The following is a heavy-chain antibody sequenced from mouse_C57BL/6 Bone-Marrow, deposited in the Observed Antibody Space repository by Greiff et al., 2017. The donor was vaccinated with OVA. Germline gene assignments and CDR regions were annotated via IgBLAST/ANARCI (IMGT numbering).Heavy chain of an antibody. J-gene: IGHJ2*01. V-gene: IGHV1-81*01. CDR2: IYPRSGNT. D-gene: IGHD4-1*01. CDR1: GYTFTSYG. Sequence: QVQLQQSGAELARPGASVKLSCKASGYTFTSYGISWVKQRTGQGLEWIGEIYPRSGNTYYNEKFKGKATLTADKSSSTAYMELRSLTSEDSAVYFCARRALGRYFDYWGQGTTLTVSS. CDR3: ARRALGRYFDY.